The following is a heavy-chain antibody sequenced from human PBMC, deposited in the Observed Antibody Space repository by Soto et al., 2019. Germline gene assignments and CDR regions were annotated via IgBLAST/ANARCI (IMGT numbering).Heavy chain of an antibody. CDR1: GFSFSDYY. J-gene: IGHJ6*02. Sequence: QVQLVESGGGLVKPGGSLRLSCAASGFSFSDYYMTWIRQAPGKGLEWVSYISGSSTYTKYADSVKGRFTISRDNAKNSLYLQVNSLRAEDTAVYYCAGSGSGTEYYGLDVWGQGTTVSVSS. CDR3: AGSGSGTEYYGLDV. V-gene: IGHV3-11*05. CDR2: ISGSSTYT. D-gene: IGHD6-13*01.